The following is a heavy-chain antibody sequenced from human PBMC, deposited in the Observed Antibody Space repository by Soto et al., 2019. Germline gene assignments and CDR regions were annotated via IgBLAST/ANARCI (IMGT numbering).Heavy chain of an antibody. D-gene: IGHD1-1*01. CDR1: GFTLGDSA. J-gene: IGHJ4*02. V-gene: IGHV3-73*01. CDR3: THTPT. Sequence: GGSLRLSCAASGFTLGDSAMHWVRQASGKGLEWVGRIKSKANSYATAYAASVKGRFTISRDDSKNTAYLQMNSLKTEDTAVYYCTHTPTWGQGTLVTVSS. CDR2: IKSKANSYAT.